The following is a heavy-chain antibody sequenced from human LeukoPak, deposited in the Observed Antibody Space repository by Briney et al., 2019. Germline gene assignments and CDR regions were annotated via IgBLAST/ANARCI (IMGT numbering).Heavy chain of an antibody. Sequence: GGSLRLSCAASGFTFSSYAMSWVRQAPGKGLEWVSAISGSGGSTYYADSVKGRFTISRDNSNNTLYLQMNSLRAEDTAVYYCAKDLAYCGGDCYPYYFDYWGQGTLVTVSS. CDR2: ISGSGGST. J-gene: IGHJ4*02. CDR1: GFTFSSYA. V-gene: IGHV3-23*01. D-gene: IGHD2-21*02. CDR3: AKDLAYCGGDCYPYYFDY.